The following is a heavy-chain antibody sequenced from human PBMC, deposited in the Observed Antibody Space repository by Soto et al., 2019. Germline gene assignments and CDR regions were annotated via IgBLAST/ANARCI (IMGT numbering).Heavy chain of an antibody. CDR3: VLRGLAQDLDF. D-gene: IGHD3-10*01. CDR1: GGPFSSFT. CDR2: IIPILDRT. Sequence: QVPLVQSGAEVKKPGSSVKVSCKASGGPFSSFTISWVRQAPGQGLEWMGRIIPILDRTNYAQNFQGRLTVTADKSTSTGFMEXAGLTSQDTAVYYCVLRGLAQDLDFWGQGTLVTVSS. J-gene: IGHJ4*02. V-gene: IGHV1-69*02.